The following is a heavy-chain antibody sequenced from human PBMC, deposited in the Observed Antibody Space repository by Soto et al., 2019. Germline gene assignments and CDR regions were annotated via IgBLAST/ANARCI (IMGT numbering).Heavy chain of an antibody. V-gene: IGHV3-48*03. CDR1: GFTFSSYE. D-gene: IGHD5-18*01. Sequence: GGSLRLSCAASGFTFSSYEMNWVRQAPGKGLEWVSYISSSGSTIYYADSVKGRFTISRDNAKNSLYLQMNSLRAEDTAVYYCARVFRTAMVLDYWGQGTLVTAPQ. J-gene: IGHJ4*02. CDR3: ARVFRTAMVLDY. CDR2: ISSSGSTI.